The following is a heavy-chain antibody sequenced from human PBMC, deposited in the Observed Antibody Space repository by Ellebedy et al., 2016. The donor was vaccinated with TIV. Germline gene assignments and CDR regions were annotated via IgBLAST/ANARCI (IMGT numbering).Heavy chain of an antibody. CDR1: GFTFGGYA. V-gene: IGHV3-9*03. CDR3: AKAPGGGSGSSLINFFDY. Sequence: PGGSLRLSCAASGFTFGGYAMHWVRQAPGTGLELVSGVSWNSGNIGYADSVQGRFTISRDNAKNSLYLQMNSLRAEDMALYYCAKAPGGGSGSSLINFFDYWGQGTLVTVSS. J-gene: IGHJ4*02. CDR2: VSWNSGNI. D-gene: IGHD3-10*01.